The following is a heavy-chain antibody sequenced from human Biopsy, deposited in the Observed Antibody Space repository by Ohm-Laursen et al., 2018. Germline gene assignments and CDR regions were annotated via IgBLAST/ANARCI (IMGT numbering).Heavy chain of an antibody. CDR3: ARADPPLFYYGSGSSNWFDP. D-gene: IGHD3-10*01. Sequence: ASVKVSCKTSGYTFTSYEINWVRQATGQGLEWMGWMNPDSSNTGYAQNFQGRVTMTRNTSISTAYMELSSLRSEDTAVYFCARADPPLFYYGSGSSNWFDPWGQGTLVTVSS. CDR1: GYTFTSYE. V-gene: IGHV1-8*01. J-gene: IGHJ5*02. CDR2: MNPDSSNT.